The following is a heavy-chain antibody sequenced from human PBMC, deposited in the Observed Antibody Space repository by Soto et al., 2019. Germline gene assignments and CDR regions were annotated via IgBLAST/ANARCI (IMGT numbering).Heavy chain of an antibody. CDR2: ISAYNGNT. Sequence: QVQLVQSGAEVKKPGASVKVSCKASGYTFTSYGISWVRQAPGQGIEWMGWISAYNGNTNYAQKLQGRVTMTKDTSTSTAYMELRSLRSDDTAVYYCARSYGKLELRGWFDPWGQGTLVTVSS. D-gene: IGHD1-7*01. J-gene: IGHJ5*02. V-gene: IGHV1-18*01. CDR3: ARSYGKLELRGWFDP. CDR1: GYTFTSYG.